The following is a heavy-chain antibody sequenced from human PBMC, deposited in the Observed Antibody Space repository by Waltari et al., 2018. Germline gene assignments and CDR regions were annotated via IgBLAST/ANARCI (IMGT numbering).Heavy chain of an antibody. CDR3: AKEQEAFDI. J-gene: IGHJ3*02. CDR2: VWSDGNEK. V-gene: IGHV3-33*06. CDR1: GFPMSSYF. Sequence: QLQLVESGGGVVQPGKYLRLSCAASGFPMSSYFMHWVRQAPGKGLEWVAVVWSDGNEKYYGDSVKGRFTISRDNSKNIVYLQMNSLRVEDTAVYFCAKEQEAFDIWGQGTVVTVS.